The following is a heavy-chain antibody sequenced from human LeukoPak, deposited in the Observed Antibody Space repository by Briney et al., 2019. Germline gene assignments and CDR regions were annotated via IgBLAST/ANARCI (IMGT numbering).Heavy chain of an antibody. J-gene: IGHJ4*02. Sequence: GRSLRLSCAVSGFTFDDYAMHWVRQAPGKGLEWVSGINWNGGSTGYADSVKGRFTISRDNAKNSLYLQMNSLRAEDTALYYCARVIAAAGTGSNDYWGQGTLVTVSS. D-gene: IGHD6-13*01. CDR1: GFTFDDYA. CDR3: ARVIAAAGTGSNDY. V-gene: IGHV3-20*04. CDR2: INWNGGST.